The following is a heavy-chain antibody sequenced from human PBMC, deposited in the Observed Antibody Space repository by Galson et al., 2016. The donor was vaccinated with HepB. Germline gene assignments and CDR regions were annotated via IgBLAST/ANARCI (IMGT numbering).Heavy chain of an antibody. CDR2: IKSNSGGT. J-gene: IGHJ4*02. D-gene: IGHD1-1*01. CDR3: SRTWKDVCTPDLDY. Sequence: SVKVSCKASGYTFTAYHMHWVRQAPGQGLEWMGCIKSNSGGTKYAQKFQGRVTMTRDTSISTAYMELSSLRSDDTAVYYCSRTWKDVCTPDLDYWGQGTLVTGSS. CDR1: GYTFTAYH. V-gene: IGHV1-2*02.